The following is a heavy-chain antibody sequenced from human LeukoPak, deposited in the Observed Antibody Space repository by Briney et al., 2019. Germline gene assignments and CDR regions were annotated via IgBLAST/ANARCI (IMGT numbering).Heavy chain of an antibody. J-gene: IGHJ4*02. D-gene: IGHD1-26*01. CDR2: INQDGSEE. Sequence: GGSLRLSCAAAGFTFSRYWMCWVRQPPGKGLEWVANINQDGSEEYYVDSMKGRFTISRDNAKNSLYLQMNSLRAEDTAVYYCANSLSGYFESWGQGTLVTVSS. V-gene: IGHV3-7*01. CDR3: ANSLSGYFES. CDR1: GFTFSRYW.